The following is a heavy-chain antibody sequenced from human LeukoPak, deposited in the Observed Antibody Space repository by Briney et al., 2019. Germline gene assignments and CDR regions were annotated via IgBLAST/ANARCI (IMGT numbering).Heavy chain of an antibody. V-gene: IGHV3-11*04. CDR3: TRGVATYDFWNGYV. D-gene: IGHD3-3*01. J-gene: IGHJ4*02. CDR1: GFTFSDYY. CDR2: ISSSGSTI. Sequence: PGGSLRLSCAASGFTFSDYYMSWIRQAPGKGLEWVSYISSSGSTIYYADSVKGRFTISRDNAKNSLYLQMNSLRVEDTAVYYCTRGVATYDFWNGYVWGQGTLVTVSS.